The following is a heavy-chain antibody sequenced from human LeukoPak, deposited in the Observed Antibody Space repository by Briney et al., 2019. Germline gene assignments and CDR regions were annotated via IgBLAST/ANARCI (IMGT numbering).Heavy chain of an antibody. Sequence: GGSLRLSCAASGFTFSSYAMNWVRQAPGEGLEWLSYITSTSDTIYYTDSVKGRFTSSRDNAKNSVYLQMNSLRAEDTAVYYCARSSGYPYFDYWGQGTLVTVSS. CDR3: ARSSGYPYFDY. V-gene: IGHV3-48*01. J-gene: IGHJ4*02. CDR1: GFTFSSYA. CDR2: ITSTSDTI. D-gene: IGHD3-22*01.